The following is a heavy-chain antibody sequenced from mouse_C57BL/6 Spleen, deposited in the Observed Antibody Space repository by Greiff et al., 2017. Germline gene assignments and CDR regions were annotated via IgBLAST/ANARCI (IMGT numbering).Heavy chain of an antibody. CDR2: IRLKSDNYAT. CDR1: GFTFSNYW. Sequence: EVKLEESGGGLVQPGGSMKLSCVASGFTFSNYWMNWVRQSPEKGLEWVAQIRLKSDNYATHYAESVKGRFTISRDDSKSSVYLQMNNLRAEDTGIYYCNDGYGFAYWGQGTLVTVSA. V-gene: IGHV6-3*01. CDR3: NDGYGFAY. D-gene: IGHD2-3*01. J-gene: IGHJ3*01.